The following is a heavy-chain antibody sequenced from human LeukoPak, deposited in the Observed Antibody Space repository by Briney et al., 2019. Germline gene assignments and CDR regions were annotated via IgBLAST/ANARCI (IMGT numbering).Heavy chain of an antibody. CDR2: INHSGST. J-gene: IGHJ4*02. CDR3: ARARGYYWDY. Sequence: SETLSLTCAVYGGSFSGCYWSWIRQPPGKGLEWIGEINHSGSTNYNPSLKSRVTMSVDTSKNQFSLKLSSVTAADTAVYYCARARGYYWDYWGQGTLVTVSS. CDR1: GGSFSGCY. D-gene: IGHD3-22*01. V-gene: IGHV4-34*01.